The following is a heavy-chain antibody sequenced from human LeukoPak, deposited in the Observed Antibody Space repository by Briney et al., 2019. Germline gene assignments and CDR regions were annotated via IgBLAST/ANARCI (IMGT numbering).Heavy chain of an antibody. CDR2: ISWDGGST. D-gene: IGHD1-26*01. CDR3: ATHSGSYHHFDY. V-gene: IGHV3-43D*03. CDR1: GFTFHDYA. J-gene: IGHJ4*02. Sequence: GGSLRLSCAASGFTFHDYAMHWVRQAPGKGLEWVSLISWDGGSTYYADSVKGRFTISRDNAKNSLYLQMNSLRAEDTAVYYCATHSGSYHHFDYWGQGTLVTVSS.